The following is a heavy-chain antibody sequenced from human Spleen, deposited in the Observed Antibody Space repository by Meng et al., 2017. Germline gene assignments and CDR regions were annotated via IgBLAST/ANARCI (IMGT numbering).Heavy chain of an antibody. J-gene: IGHJ4*02. CDR2: INAGNGNT. CDR3: ARGTPGRRYADY. D-gene: IGHD3-10*01. V-gene: IGHV1-3*01. Sequence: QVQLVQSGAEVKKPGASVKVSCKASGYTFTSYAMHWVRQAHGQRLEWMGWINAGNGNTKYSQKFQGRVTITRDTSASTAYMELRNLRSDDTGVYYCARGTPGRRYADYWGQGTLVTVSS. CDR1: GYTFTSYA.